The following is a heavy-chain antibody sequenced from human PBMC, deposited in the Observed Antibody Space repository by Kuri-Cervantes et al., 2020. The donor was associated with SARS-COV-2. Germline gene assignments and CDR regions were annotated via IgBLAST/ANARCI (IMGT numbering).Heavy chain of an antibody. D-gene: IGHD3-22*01. Sequence: SVKVSCKASGGTFSSYAISWVRQAPGQGLEWMGRINPIFGTANYAQNFQGRVTITADESTSTAYMELSSLRSEDTAVYYCARTGVTMIVVEDYYYGMDVWGQGTTVTVSS. V-gene: IGHV1-69*13. CDR3: ARTGVTMIVVEDYYYGMDV. CDR2: INPIFGTA. CDR1: GGTFSSYA. J-gene: IGHJ6*02.